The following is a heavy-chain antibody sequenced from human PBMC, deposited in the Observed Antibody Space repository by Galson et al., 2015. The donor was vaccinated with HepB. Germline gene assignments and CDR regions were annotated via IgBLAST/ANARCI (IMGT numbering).Heavy chain of an antibody. D-gene: IGHD3-16*01. J-gene: IGHJ4*02. CDR3: AKEFGGNVEELAAMDLDY. V-gene: IGHV3-23*01. Sequence: SLRLSCAASGFTFSTYAMSWVRQAPGKGLEWVSGISGSGSRTYYADSMKGRFTISRDNSKNTLNLRMNSLRAEDTAVYYCAKEFGGNVEELAAMDLDYWGQGTLVTVSS. CDR1: GFTFSTYA. CDR2: ISGSGSRT.